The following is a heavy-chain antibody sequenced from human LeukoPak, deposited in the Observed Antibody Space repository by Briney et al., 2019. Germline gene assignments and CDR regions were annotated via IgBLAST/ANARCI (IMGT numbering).Heavy chain of an antibody. D-gene: IGHD3-22*01. Sequence: GGSLRLSRAASGFTLSSYGMHWVRQAPGKGLEGVAVIWYDGSNKYYADSVKGRFTISRDNSKNTLYLQMNSLRAEDTAVYYCASYYDSSGFDYWGQGTLVTVSS. J-gene: IGHJ4*02. CDR2: IWYDGSNK. CDR1: GFTLSSYG. CDR3: ASYYDSSGFDY. V-gene: IGHV3-33*01.